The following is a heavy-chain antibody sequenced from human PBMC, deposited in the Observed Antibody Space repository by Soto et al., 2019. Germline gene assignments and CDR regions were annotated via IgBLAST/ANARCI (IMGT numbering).Heavy chain of an antibody. D-gene: IGHD6-19*01. J-gene: IGHJ4*02. CDR3: ARETLSAGIAVAGSVQ. CDR1: GGSISSSNW. Sequence: SETLSLTCAVSGGSISSSNWWSWVRQPPGKGLEWIGEIYHSGSTNYNPSLKSRVTISVDKSKNQFSLKLSSVTAADTAVYYCARETLSAGIAVAGSVQWGQGTLVTVSS. CDR2: IYHSGST. V-gene: IGHV4-4*02.